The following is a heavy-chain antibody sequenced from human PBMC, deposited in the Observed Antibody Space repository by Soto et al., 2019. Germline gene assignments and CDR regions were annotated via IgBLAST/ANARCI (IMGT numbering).Heavy chain of an antibody. CDR2: IWYDASNK. CDR1: GFSCSDYG. Sequence: PWWSLRLCCAASGFSCSDYGMHWFRQAPGKGLEWVAVIWYDASNKYYSDSVKGRFTISRDNSKSTLYLQMNSLRAEDTGVYYCAREGSTTSWQKYFDHWGRGTLVTVSS. J-gene: IGHJ4*02. D-gene: IGHD2-2*01. CDR3: AREGSTTSWQKYFDH. V-gene: IGHV3-33*01.